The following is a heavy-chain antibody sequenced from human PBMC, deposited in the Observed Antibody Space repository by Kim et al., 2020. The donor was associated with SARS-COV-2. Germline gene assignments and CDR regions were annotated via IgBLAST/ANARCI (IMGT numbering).Heavy chain of an antibody. Sequence: GGSLRLSCAASGFTFSDYYMSWIRRAPGKGLEWVSYISRSSSYTNYADSVKGRFTISRDNAKNSLYLQMNSLRAEDTAVYYCARGDYGDYVSGVDNCFDPWGQRTLVTVSS. CDR1: GFTFSDYY. V-gene: IGHV3-11*06. CDR3: ARGDYGDYVSGVDNCFDP. D-gene: IGHD4-17*01. J-gene: IGHJ5*02. CDR2: ISRSSSYT.